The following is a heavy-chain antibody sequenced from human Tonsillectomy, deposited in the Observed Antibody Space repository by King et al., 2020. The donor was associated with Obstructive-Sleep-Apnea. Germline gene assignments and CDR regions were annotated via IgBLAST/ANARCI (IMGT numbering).Heavy chain of an antibody. D-gene: IGHD3-10*01. V-gene: IGHV3-13*05. CDR2: IGTAGDP. CDR1: GFTFSSYD. J-gene: IGHJ6*02. Sequence: QLVQSGGGLVQPGGSLRLSCAASGFTFSSYDMHWVRQATGKGLEWVSAIGTAGDPYYPGSVKGRFTISRENAKNSLYLQMNSLRAGDTAVYYCARASPGVRGVIPNYYYYGMDVWGRGTTVTVSS. CDR3: ARASPGVRGVIPNYYYYGMDV.